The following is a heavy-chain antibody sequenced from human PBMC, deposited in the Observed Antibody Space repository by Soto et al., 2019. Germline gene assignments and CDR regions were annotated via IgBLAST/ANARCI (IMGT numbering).Heavy chain of an antibody. CDR1: GFTFSNYA. V-gene: IGHV3-23*01. J-gene: IGHJ6*02. CDR3: ATIAAALGEYYYGMDV. Sequence: GGSLRLSCAASGFTFSNYAGSWVRQAPGKGPEWVSVISGSGGTKHYAESVKGRFSIFRDNSKNTLYLQMDSLRVDDTAVYYCATIAAALGEYYYGMDVWGQGTTVTVSS. D-gene: IGHD3-16*01. CDR2: ISGSGGTK.